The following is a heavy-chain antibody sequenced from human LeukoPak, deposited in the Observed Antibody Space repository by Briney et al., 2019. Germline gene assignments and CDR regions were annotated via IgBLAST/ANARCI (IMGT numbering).Heavy chain of an antibody. CDR2: INPSGGST. J-gene: IGHJ6*02. Sequence: ASVKVSCKASGYTFTIYYIHWVRQAPGQGLGWMGIINPSGGSTTYAQNFQGRVTMTRDTSTSTVYMELSRLRSEDTAVYYCARGRSQMDVWGQETTVTVSS. CDR3: ARGRSQMDV. V-gene: IGHV1-46*01. CDR1: GYTFTIYY.